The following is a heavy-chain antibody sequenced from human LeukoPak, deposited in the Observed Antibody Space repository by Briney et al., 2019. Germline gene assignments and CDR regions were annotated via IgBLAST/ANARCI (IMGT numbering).Heavy chain of an antibody. J-gene: IGHJ6*02. CDR2: INHSGST. CDR1: GGPISSYY. V-gene: IGHV4-34*01. D-gene: IGHD6-13*01. CDR3: ARGLRIAAAVFYYYYGMDV. Sequence: PSETLSLTCTVSGGPISSYYWSWIRQPPGKGLEWIGEINHSGSTNYNPSLKSRVTISVDTSKNQFSLKLSSVTAADTAVYYCARGLRIAAAVFYYYYGMDVWGQGTTVTVSS.